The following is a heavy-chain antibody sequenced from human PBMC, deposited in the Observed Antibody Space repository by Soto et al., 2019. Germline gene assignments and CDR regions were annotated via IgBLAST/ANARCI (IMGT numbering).Heavy chain of an antibody. CDR2: ISWNSGSI. CDR3: AKVRVGGLFDY. D-gene: IGHD1-26*01. V-gene: IGHV3-9*01. J-gene: IGHJ4*02. CDR1: GFTFDDYA. Sequence: EVQLVESGGGLVQPGRSLRLSCAASGFTFDDYAMHWVRQAPGKGLEWVSGISWNSGSIGYAESVKGRFTISRDNAKNSLYLQMNSLRAEDTALYYCAKVRVGGLFDYWGQGTLVTVSS.